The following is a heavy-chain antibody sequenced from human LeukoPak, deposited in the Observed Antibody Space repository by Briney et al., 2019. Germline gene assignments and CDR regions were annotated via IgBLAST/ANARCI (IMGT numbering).Heavy chain of an antibody. CDR1: GFTFSSSA. Sequence: PGGSLRLSCAASGFTFSSSAMSWVRQVPGKGLEWVSGISASGGSTYYADSVRGRFTISRDNSKNTLYVQMNSLRDEDTAVYYCAKDRQSRIPDAFDIWGQGTMVTVSS. J-gene: IGHJ3*02. V-gene: IGHV3-23*01. CDR2: ISASGGST. D-gene: IGHD6-19*01. CDR3: AKDRQSRIPDAFDI.